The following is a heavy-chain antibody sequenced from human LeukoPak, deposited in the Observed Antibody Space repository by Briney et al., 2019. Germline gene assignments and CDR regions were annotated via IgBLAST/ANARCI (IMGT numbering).Heavy chain of an antibody. V-gene: IGHV3-23*01. CDR3: ARDQYYSSSD. CDR2: IGGSGGST. D-gene: IGHD6-19*01. CDR1: GFTFSSYA. Sequence: GGSLRLSCAASGFTFSSYAMNWVRQAPGKGLEWVSAIGGSGGSTYYADSVKGRFTISRDNSKNTLYLQMNSLRAEDTAVYYCARDQYYSSSDWGQGTLVTVSS. J-gene: IGHJ4*02.